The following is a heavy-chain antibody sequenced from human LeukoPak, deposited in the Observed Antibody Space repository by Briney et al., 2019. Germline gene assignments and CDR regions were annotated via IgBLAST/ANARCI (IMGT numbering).Heavy chain of an antibody. V-gene: IGHV4-38-2*01. CDR1: GYSISSGYY. D-gene: IGHD6-19*01. J-gene: IGHJ4*02. CDR2: NYHSGST. Sequence: PSETLSLTCAVSGYSISSGYYWGWIRPPPGKGLEWIGINYHSGSTYYNPSLKSRVTISVDTSKNQFSLKLNSVTAADTALYYCARSRPMYSSGWHEDYWGQGTLVTVSS. CDR3: ARSRPMYSSGWHEDY.